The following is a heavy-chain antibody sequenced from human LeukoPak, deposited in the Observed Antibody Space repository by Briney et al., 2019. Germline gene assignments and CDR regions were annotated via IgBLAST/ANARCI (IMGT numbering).Heavy chain of an antibody. J-gene: IGHJ6*02. CDR3: ARIGAYYYDSSGYRPYYYGMDV. D-gene: IGHD3-22*01. CDR2: IDWGDDK. CDR1: GFSLSTSGMC. Sequence: SGPTLVNPTQTLTLTCTFSGFSLSTSGMCVSWIRQPPGKALEWLARIDWGDDKYYSTSLKTRLTISKDTSKNQVVLTMTNMDPVDTATYYCARIGAYYYDSSGYRPYYYGMDVWGQGTTVTVSS. V-gene: IGHV2-70*11.